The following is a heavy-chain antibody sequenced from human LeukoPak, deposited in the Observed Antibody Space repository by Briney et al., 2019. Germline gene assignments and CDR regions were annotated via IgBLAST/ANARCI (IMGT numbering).Heavy chain of an antibody. D-gene: IGHD3-10*01. CDR1: GYSLSSGYY. V-gene: IGHV4-38-2*01. Sequence: SETLSLTCAVSGYSLSSGYYWGWIRQPPGKGLEWMGSIYHSGSTYYNPSLKSRVTISVDTSKNQFSLKLSSVTAADTAVYYCATSYYGSGSYYSLYFDYWGQGTLVTVSS. CDR3: ATSYYGSGSYYSLYFDY. J-gene: IGHJ4*02. CDR2: IYHSGST.